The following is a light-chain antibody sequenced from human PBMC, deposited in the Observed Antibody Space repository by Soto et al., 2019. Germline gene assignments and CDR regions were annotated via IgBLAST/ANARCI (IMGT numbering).Light chain of an antibody. V-gene: IGKV3-11*01. Sequence: EIVLTQSPATLSLSPGERATLSCRASQSVSSYLAWYQQKPGQAPRLLIYDASNRATGIPARFSGSGSGTDFTLTISSLEPEDFAVYYCQQRSNGLRFTFGPGTKVDIK. J-gene: IGKJ3*01. CDR3: QQRSNGLRFT. CDR1: QSVSSY. CDR2: DAS.